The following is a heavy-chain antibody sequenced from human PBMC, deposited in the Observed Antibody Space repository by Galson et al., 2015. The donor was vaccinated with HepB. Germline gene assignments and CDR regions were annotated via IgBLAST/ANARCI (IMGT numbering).Heavy chain of an antibody. J-gene: IGHJ6*02. V-gene: IGHV1-24*01. D-gene: IGHD3-3*01. CDR1: GYTLTELS. CDR2: FDPEDGET. Sequence: SVKVSCKVSGYTLTELSMHWVRQAPGKGLEWMGGFDPEDGETIYAQKFQGRVTMTEDTSTDTAYMELSSLRSEDTAVYYCATDPLTIFGVALRHKYGMDVWGQGTTVTVSS. CDR3: ATDPLTIFGVALRHKYGMDV.